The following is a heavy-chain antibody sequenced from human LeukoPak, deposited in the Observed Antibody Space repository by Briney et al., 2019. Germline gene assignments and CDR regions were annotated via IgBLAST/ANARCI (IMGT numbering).Heavy chain of an antibody. Sequence: PSETLSLTCTVSGGSISSGGYYWSWIRQHPGKGLEWIGYISYSGSSYHNSSLKSRVTISVDTSKNQFSLKLSSVTAADTAVYYCASGRVIRYFQYWGQGTLVTVSS. D-gene: IGHD3-10*01. J-gene: IGHJ1*01. CDR2: ISYSGSS. CDR3: ASGRVIRYFQY. CDR1: GGSISSGGYY. V-gene: IGHV4-31*03.